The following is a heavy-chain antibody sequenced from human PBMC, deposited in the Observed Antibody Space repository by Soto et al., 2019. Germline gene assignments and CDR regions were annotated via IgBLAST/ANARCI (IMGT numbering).Heavy chain of an antibody. D-gene: IGHD2-21*02. CDR2: IKQDGSEK. Sequence: GGSLRLSCAASGFILTSYWMTWVRQAPGKGLEWVAIIKQDGSEKYYADSVKGRSTSSRDSAKNSLNLQMNSLRAEDTAVYYCARDSTYCGDDCYTGWAFDYWGQGILVTVSS. J-gene: IGHJ4*02. CDR3: ARDSTYCGDDCYTGWAFDY. V-gene: IGHV3-7*03. CDR1: GFILTSYW.